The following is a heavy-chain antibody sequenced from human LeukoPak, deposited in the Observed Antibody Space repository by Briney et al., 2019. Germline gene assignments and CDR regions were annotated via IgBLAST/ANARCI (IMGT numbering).Heavy chain of an antibody. Sequence: GASVKVSCKASGYTFTGYYMHWVRQAPGQGLERMGWINPNSGGTNYAQKFQGRVTMTRDTSISTAYMELSRLRSDDTAVYYCARIKVSGQQLVRDAFDIWGQGTMVTVSS. D-gene: IGHD6-13*01. CDR1: GYTFTGYY. CDR2: INPNSGGT. J-gene: IGHJ3*02. V-gene: IGHV1-2*02. CDR3: ARIKVSGQQLVRDAFDI.